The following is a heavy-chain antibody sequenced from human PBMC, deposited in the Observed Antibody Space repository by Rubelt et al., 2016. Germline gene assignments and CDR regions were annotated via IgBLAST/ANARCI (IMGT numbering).Heavy chain of an antibody. J-gene: IGHJ4*02. CDR1: GGSISSTDYY. V-gene: IGHV4-39*07. D-gene: IGHD6-6*01. CDR3: SGGRPAWDSISFIGHDLGY. CDR2: IYYSGST. Sequence: QLQLQESGPGLVKPSETLSLTCTVSGGSISSTDYYWGWIRQPPGKGLEWIGNIYYSGSTYYNPYLKSRVTISVDTSKNQFSLKLSYVTATYADVYYCSGGRPAWDSISFIGHDLGYWGPGVLVTVAS.